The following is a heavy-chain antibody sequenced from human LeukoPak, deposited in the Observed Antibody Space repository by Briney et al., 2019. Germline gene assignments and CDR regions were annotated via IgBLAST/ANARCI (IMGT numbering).Heavy chain of an antibody. CDR2: MNPNCVGT. J-gene: IGHJ4*02. CDR1: GYTFTGYY. CDR3: ATISVAGNNDY. D-gene: IGHD6-19*01. V-gene: IGHV1-2*02. Sequence: GASVKVSCKASGYTFTGYYIHWVRQAPGQGLEWMGWMNPNCVGTKYALKFQGRVTMTRDTSISTAYMELSRLRSDDTAMYYCATISVAGNNDYWGQGTLVTVSS.